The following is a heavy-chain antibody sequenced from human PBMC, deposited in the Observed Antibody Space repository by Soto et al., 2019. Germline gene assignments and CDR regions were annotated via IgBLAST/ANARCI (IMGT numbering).Heavy chain of an antibody. Sequence: VGSLRLSCAASGFTFSDYYMSWIRQAPGKGLEWVSYISSSGSTIYYADSVKGRFTISRDNAKNSLYLQMNSLRAEDTAVYYCARSRYGSGSYYVNWFDPWGQGTLVTVSS. D-gene: IGHD3-10*01. V-gene: IGHV3-11*01. CDR1: GFTFSDYY. CDR2: ISSSGSTI. CDR3: ARSRYGSGSYYVNWFDP. J-gene: IGHJ5*02.